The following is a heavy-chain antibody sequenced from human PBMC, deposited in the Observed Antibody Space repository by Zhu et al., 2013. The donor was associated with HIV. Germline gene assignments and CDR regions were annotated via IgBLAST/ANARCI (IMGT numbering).Heavy chain of an antibody. V-gene: IGHV1-69*01. CDR1: GGTFRNFA. CDR2: IIPIFRTA. D-gene: IGHD2-2*02. J-gene: IGHJ6*02. CDR3: ARGTLRDSLGLPVVPAAIHGDFYYDMDV. Sequence: QVQLVQSGAEVKKPGSSVKVSCKASGGTFRNFAISWVRQAPGQGLEWMGGIIPIFRTADYTQKFQGRVTITADDSMSTAYMELSSLRSDDTAVYYCARGTLRDSLGLPVVPAAIHGDFYYDMDVWGQGT.